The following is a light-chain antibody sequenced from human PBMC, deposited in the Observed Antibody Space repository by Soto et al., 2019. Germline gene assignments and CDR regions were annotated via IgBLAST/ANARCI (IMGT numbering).Light chain of an antibody. V-gene: IGLV2-8*01. Sequence: QSVLTHPPSASGSPGQSVTISCTGTSSDVGGNNYVSWYQQHPGKAPKLMIYEVTKRPSGVPDRFSGSKSGNTASLTVSGLQAEDEADYYCSAYAGSNNVVFGGGTKLTVL. CDR3: SAYAGSNNVV. CDR1: SSDVGGNNY. J-gene: IGLJ3*02. CDR2: EVT.